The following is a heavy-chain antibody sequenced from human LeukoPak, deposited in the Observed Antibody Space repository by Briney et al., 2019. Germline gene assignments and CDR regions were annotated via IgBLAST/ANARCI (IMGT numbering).Heavy chain of an antibody. J-gene: IGHJ6*03. CDR3: ARFAAGGSYYYYMDV. CDR1: GFTFSSYT. V-gene: IGHV3-48*01. CDR2: IGTSSTTI. D-gene: IGHD6-25*01. Sequence: GSLRLSCAASGFTFSSYTMNWVRQPPGKGLEWVSNIGTSSTTIYYADSVKGRFTISRDNAKNSLYLQMNSLRADDTAVYYCARFAAGGSYYYYMDVWGKGPRSPSP.